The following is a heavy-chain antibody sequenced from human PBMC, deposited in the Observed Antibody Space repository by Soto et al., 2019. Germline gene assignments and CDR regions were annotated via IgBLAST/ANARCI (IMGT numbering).Heavy chain of an antibody. CDR2: IIPIFGTA. V-gene: IGHV1-69*13. CDR3: ARAKYDYVWGSYRYTPWVHY. D-gene: IGHD3-16*02. J-gene: IGHJ4*02. CDR1: GGTFSSYA. Sequence: ASVKVSCKASGGTFSSYAISWVRQAPGQGLEWMGGIIPIFGTANYAQKFQGRVTITADESTSTAYMELSSLRSEDTAVYYCARAKYDYVWGSYRYTPWVHYWGQGTLVTVSS.